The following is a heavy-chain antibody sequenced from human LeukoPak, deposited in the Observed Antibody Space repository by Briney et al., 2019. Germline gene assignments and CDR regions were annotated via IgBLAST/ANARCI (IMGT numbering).Heavy chain of an antibody. CDR3: TRDHCSSINCYEYNYYGMDV. J-gene: IGHJ6*02. CDR1: GYTFTTYY. D-gene: IGHD2-2*01. CDR2: INPNSGVT. V-gene: IGHV1-2*02. Sequence: ASLKVSCKASGYTFTTYYIHWVRRAPGQGLEWMGWINPNSGVTESAQKFQGRVTMTRDTSTSTVYMELSRLRSDDTAVYYCTRDHCSSINCYEYNYYGMDVWGQGTTVTVSS.